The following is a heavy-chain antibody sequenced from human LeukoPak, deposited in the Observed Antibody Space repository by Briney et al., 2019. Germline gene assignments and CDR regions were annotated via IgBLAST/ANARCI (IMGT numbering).Heavy chain of an antibody. CDR2: ISWNSGSI. D-gene: IGHD6-13*01. J-gene: IGHJ3*02. V-gene: IGHV3-9*01. CDR3: AKKAISSSAFDI. Sequence: GGSLRLSCAVSGFTFDDYAMHWVRQAPGKGLEWVSGISWNSGSIGYADSVKGRFTISRDNAKNSLYLQMNSLRAEDTALYYCAKKAISSSAFDIWGQGTMVTVSS. CDR1: GFTFDDYA.